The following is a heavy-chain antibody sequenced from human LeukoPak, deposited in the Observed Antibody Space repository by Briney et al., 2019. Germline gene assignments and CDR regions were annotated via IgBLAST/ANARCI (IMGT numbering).Heavy chain of an antibody. Sequence: SETLSLTCTVSGDSISSNYWSWIRQPPGKGLEWIAYIYYSGSTNYNPSLKSRVTISVDTSKNQFSLKLSSVTAADTAVYYCAINYDILTGYFGAPYYFDYWGQGTLVTVSS. J-gene: IGHJ4*02. CDR3: AINYDILTGYFGAPYYFDY. CDR1: GDSISSNY. D-gene: IGHD3-9*01. CDR2: IYYSGST. V-gene: IGHV4-59*08.